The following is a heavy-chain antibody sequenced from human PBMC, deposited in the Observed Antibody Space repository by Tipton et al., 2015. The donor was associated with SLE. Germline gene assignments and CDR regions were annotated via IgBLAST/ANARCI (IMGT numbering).Heavy chain of an antibody. CDR3: AKAGQQLVPGYFDY. V-gene: IGHV3-7*01. Sequence: GSLRLSCAASGFAFSRYWMSWVRQAPGKGLEWVANIKQDGSEKYYVDSVKGRFTISRDNAKNSLYLQMNSLRAEDTAVYYCAKAGQQLVPGYFDYWGQGALVTVSS. J-gene: IGHJ4*02. CDR1: GFAFSRYW. CDR2: IKQDGSEK. D-gene: IGHD6-13*01.